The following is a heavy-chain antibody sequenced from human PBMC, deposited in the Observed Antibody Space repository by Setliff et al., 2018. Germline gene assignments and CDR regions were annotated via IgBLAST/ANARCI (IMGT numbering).Heavy chain of an antibody. CDR2: IYYSGNSNYDP. J-gene: IGHJ4*02. D-gene: IGHD2-15*01. V-gene: IGHV4-59*01. CDR3: ASERESASRQTYCDA. Sequence: SETLSLTCIVSGGSINSYYWNWIRQPPGKGLEWIGYIYYSGNSNYDPNYNPSLKSRVTILSDTSKNQFSLILSSVTAADTAVYYCASERESASRQTYCDAWGQGTRVTV. CDR1: GGSINSYY.